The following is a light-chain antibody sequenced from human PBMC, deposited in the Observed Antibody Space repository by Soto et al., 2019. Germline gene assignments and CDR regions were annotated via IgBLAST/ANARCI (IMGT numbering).Light chain of an antibody. Sequence: DIQMTQSPNTLSASVGDRVTITCRASQSISSWLAWYQQKPVKAPKLLIYKASSLESGVPSRFSGSGSGTEFTLTISSLQPDDFATYYCQQYNSYSRTFGQGTKVDIK. CDR2: KAS. V-gene: IGKV1-5*03. J-gene: IGKJ1*01. CDR3: QQYNSYSRT. CDR1: QSISSW.